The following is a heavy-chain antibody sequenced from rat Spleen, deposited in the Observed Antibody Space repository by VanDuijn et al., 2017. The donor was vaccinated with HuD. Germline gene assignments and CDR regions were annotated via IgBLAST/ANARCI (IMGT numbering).Heavy chain of an antibody. Sequence: EVKLVESGGGLVQPGRSLKLSCAASGFNFNDYWMGWVRQAPGKGLEWIGEITKDSRKIKYIPSLKDKFTVSRENAQNTLYLQMSKLGSEDTAIYYCVREDRGVDYWGQGVMVTVSS. J-gene: IGHJ2*01. D-gene: IGHD1-5*01. CDR2: ITKDSRKI. CDR1: GFNFNDYW. CDR3: VREDRGVDY. V-gene: IGHV4-2*01.